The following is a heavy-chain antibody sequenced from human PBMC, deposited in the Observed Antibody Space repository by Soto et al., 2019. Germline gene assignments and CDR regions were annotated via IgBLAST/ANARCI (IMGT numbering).Heavy chain of an antibody. CDR3: ARGVGSSPPRY. D-gene: IGHD1-26*01. CDR1: GGSISVYY. V-gene: IGHV4-59*01. Sequence: LSLTCTISGGSISVYYWSWIRQPPGQALEWIGYIYDSGSPYYNPSLRSRVIISADTSKNQISLKLTSATAADTAVYYCARGVGSSPPRYWGRGTLITVSS. J-gene: IGHJ4*02. CDR2: IYDSGSP.